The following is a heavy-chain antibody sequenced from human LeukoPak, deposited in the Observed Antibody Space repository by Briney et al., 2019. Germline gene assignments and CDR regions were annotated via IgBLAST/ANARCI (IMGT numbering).Heavy chain of an antibody. Sequence: ASVKVSCMASGGTFSSYAISWVRQAPGQGLEWMGGIIPIFGTANYAQKFQGRVTITADESTSTAYMELSSLRSEDTAVYYCARESAYSSSWRRFDYWGQGTLVTVSS. CDR1: GGTFSSYA. D-gene: IGHD6-13*01. CDR3: ARESAYSSSWRRFDY. J-gene: IGHJ4*02. CDR2: IIPIFGTA. V-gene: IGHV1-69*13.